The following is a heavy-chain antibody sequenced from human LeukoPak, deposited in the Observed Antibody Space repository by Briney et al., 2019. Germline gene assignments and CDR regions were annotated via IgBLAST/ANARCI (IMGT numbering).Heavy chain of an antibody. CDR1: GGSFSSSSYY. D-gene: IGHD3-22*01. J-gene: IGHJ3*02. CDR3: ARERRTMIVDYAFDI. V-gene: IGHV4-39*07. CDR2: IYYSGST. Sequence: PSETLSLTCTVSGGSFSSSSYYWGWIRQPPGTELEWVGSIYYSGSTYYNPSLKSRVTISVDTSKNQFYLKLSSVTAADTAVYYCARERRTMIVDYAFDIWGQGTMVTVSS.